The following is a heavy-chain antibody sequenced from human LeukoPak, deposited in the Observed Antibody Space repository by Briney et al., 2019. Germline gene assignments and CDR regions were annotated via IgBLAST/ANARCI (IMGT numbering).Heavy chain of an antibody. D-gene: IGHD3-22*01. V-gene: IGHV3-48*01. J-gene: IGHJ5*02. CDR1: GFTFSSYS. CDR3: ARGVAYYYDSSGYSA. Sequence: GGSLRLSCAASGFTFSSYSMNWVRQAPGKGLEWVSYISSSSTIYYADSVKGRFTISRDNAKNSLYLQMNSLRAEDTAVYYCARGVAYYYDSSGYSAWGQGTLVTVSS. CDR2: ISSSSTI.